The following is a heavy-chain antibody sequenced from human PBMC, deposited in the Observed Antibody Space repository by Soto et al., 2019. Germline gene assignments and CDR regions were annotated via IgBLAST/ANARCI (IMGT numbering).Heavy chain of an antibody. CDR2: ISSVGTES. D-gene: IGHD2-21*02. V-gene: IGHV3-30-3*01. Sequence: PGGSLRLSCAASGFTFSSYAMHWVRQAPGKGLEWMRVISSVGTESYEADSVKGRFTISRDTSMDTLYLQMNSLRAEDTAVYYCARDRGDHEFYGMDVWGQGTTVTVSS. CDR1: GFTFSSYA. J-gene: IGHJ6*02. CDR3: ARDRGDHEFYGMDV.